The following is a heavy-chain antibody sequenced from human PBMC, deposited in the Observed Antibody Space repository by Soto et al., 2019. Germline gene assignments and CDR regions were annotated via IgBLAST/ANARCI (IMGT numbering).Heavy chain of an antibody. D-gene: IGHD6-6*01. CDR1: GFTFDDYA. CDR2: ISWNSGSI. Sequence: EVRLVESGGGLVQPGRSLRLSCAASGFTFDDYAMHWVRQAPGKGLEWVSGISWNSGSIGYADSVKGRFTISRDNAKNSLYLQMNSLRAEDTALYYCAKSLWRYSSSSLDYWGQGTLVTVSS. CDR3: AKSLWRYSSSSLDY. J-gene: IGHJ4*02. V-gene: IGHV3-9*01.